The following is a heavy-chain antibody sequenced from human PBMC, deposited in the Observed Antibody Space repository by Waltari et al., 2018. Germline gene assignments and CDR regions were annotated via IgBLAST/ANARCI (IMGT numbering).Heavy chain of an antibody. CDR1: GYTFTSYD. D-gene: IGHD3-3*01. Sequence: QVQLVQSGAEVKKPGASVKVSCKASGYTFTSYDINWVRQATGPGLEWMEWMSPKRGKTGDAQKCQGRVNMTRNTSRRTAYMERSSLRAEDTAVYYCARDWRRITICGVVMKGGWFDPWGQGTLVTVSS. V-gene: IGHV1-8*02. CDR3: ARDWRRITICGVVMKGGWFDP. CDR2: MSPKRGKT. J-gene: IGHJ5*02.